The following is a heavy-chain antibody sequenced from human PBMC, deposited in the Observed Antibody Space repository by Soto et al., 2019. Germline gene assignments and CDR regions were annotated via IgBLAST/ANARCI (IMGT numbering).Heavy chain of an antibody. Sequence: QITLNESGPTVVRPTETLTLTCRFSGFSLTTSGVGVGWIRQSPGKAPVWLALIYWDDDKRYSASLKSRLTITNATSKNQVVLTVSALYPTDTATYYCAHRVLRKVFVLVTTTAIYFDFWGQGTPVAVSS. J-gene: IGHJ4*02. CDR1: GFSLTTSGVG. CDR3: AHRVLRKVFVLVTTTAIYFDF. D-gene: IGHD3-3*01. CDR2: IYWDDDK. V-gene: IGHV2-5*02.